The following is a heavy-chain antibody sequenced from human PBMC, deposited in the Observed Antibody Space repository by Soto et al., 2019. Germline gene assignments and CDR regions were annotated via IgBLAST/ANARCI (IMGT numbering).Heavy chain of an antibody. CDR1: GGTFSSYA. CDR3: ARDPLSSGSGLDPFDY. J-gene: IGHJ4*02. D-gene: IGHD6-19*01. CDR2: IIPIFGTA. Sequence: QVQLVQSGAEVKKPGSSVKVSCKASGGTFSSYAISWVRQAPGQGLEWMGGIIPIFGTANYAQKFQGRVTITADDSTSSAYRELSSLRSEDTAVYYCARDPLSSGSGLDPFDYWGQGTLVTVS. V-gene: IGHV1-69*01.